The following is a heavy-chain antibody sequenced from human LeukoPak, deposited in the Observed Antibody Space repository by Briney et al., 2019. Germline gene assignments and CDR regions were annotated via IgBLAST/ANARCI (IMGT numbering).Heavy chain of an antibody. Sequence: PGGSLRLSCAASGFTFSNYSMNWVRQAPGKGLEWVSSICSSSTFIYYADSVKGRFTVSRDNAKNSLYLLLNSLRAEDTAVYYCARDMSRYCSGGSCYSGAPVDYWGQGTPVTVSS. CDR1: GFTFSNYS. V-gene: IGHV3-21*01. J-gene: IGHJ4*02. D-gene: IGHD2-15*01. CDR3: ARDMSRYCSGGSCYSGAPVDY. CDR2: ICSSSTFI.